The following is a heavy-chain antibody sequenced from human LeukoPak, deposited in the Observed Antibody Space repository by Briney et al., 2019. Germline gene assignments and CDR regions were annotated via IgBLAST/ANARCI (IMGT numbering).Heavy chain of an antibody. CDR3: AELGITMIGGV. J-gene: IGHJ6*04. Sequence: IPGGSLRLSCVASGFTFSTYYMNWARQAPGKGLEWVSSISSSGYIYYADSVKGRFTISRDNAKNSLYLQMNSLSAEDTAVYYCAELGITMIGGVWGKGTTVTISS. D-gene: IGHD3-10*02. CDR1: GFTFSTYY. V-gene: IGHV3-69-1*02. CDR2: ISSSGYI.